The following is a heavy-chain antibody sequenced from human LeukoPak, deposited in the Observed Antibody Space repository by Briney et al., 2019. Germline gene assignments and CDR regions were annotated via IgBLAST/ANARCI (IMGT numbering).Heavy chain of an antibody. CDR1: GGSFSGYY. CDR3: ANRIGANWFDP. V-gene: IGHV4-34*01. J-gene: IGHJ5*02. CDR2: INHSGST. D-gene: IGHD5-12*01. Sequence: SETLSLTCAVYGGSFSGYYWSWIRQPPGKGLEWIGEINHSGSTNYNPSLKSRVTISVDTSKNQFSLKLSSVTAADTAVYYCANRIGANWFDPWGQGTLVTVSS.